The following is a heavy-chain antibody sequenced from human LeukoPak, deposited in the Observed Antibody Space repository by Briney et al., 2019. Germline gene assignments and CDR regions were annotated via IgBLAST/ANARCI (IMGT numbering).Heavy chain of an antibody. J-gene: IGHJ4*02. D-gene: IGHD3-22*01. CDR2: INPNSGGT. V-gene: IGHV1-2*02. CDR1: GYTFTGYY. Sequence: GASVKVSCKASGYTFTGYYMHWVRQAPGQGLEWMGWINPNSGGTNYAQKFQGRVTMTRDTSISTAYMELSRLRSDDTAVYYCARGGYYYDSSGYYNDYWGQGTLVTVSS. CDR3: ARGGYYYDSSGYYNDY.